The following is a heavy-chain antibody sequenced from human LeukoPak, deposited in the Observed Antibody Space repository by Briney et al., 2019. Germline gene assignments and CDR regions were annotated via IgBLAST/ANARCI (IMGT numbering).Heavy chain of an antibody. Sequence: SETLSLTCTVSGGSINNNIHYWGWIRQPPGKGLDWIGTIFYSGQTYYNPSLKSRVTISVDTSKNQFSLKLRSVTAADTAVYYCARDREQQLVRFYNAFDIWGQGTMVTVSS. D-gene: IGHD6-13*01. J-gene: IGHJ3*02. CDR3: ARDREQQLVRFYNAFDI. CDR2: IFYSGQT. CDR1: GGSINNNIHY. V-gene: IGHV4-39*07.